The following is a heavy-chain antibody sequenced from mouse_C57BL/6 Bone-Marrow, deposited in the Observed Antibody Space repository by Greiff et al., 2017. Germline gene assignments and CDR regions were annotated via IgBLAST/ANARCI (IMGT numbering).Heavy chain of an antibody. J-gene: IGHJ2*01. CDR2: IDPENGDT. CDR1: GFNFKDYY. Sequence: VQLQQSGAELVRPGASVKLSCTASGFNFKDYYMHWVKQRPEQGLEWIGWIDPENGDTEYASKFQGKATITADTSSNTAYLQLSSLTSEDTAVYYCTTPYYYGNFDYWGQGTTLTVSS. CDR3: TTPYYYGNFDY. D-gene: IGHD1-1*01. V-gene: IGHV14-4*01.